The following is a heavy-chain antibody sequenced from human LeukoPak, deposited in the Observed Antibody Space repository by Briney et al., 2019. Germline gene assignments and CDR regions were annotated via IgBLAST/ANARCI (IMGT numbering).Heavy chain of an antibody. Sequence: GASVKVSSKASGYTFTGYYMHWVRQAPVQGLEWMGWINPNSGGTNYAQKFQGWVTMTRDTSISTAYMELSRLRSDDTAVYYCARGPVRYGDNWFDPWGQGTLVTVSS. CDR1: GYTFTGYY. CDR3: ARGPVRYGDNWFDP. V-gene: IGHV1-2*04. CDR2: INPNSGGT. J-gene: IGHJ5*02. D-gene: IGHD4-17*01.